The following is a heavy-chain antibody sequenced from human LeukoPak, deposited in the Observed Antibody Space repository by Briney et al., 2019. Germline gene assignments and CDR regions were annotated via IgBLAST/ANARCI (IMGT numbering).Heavy chain of an antibody. V-gene: IGHV1-18*01. CDR2: ISVYNGNT. CDR1: GYSFTSYG. J-gene: IGHJ4*02. D-gene: IGHD3-22*01. CDR3: ARVATMMRPFDY. Sequence: ASVKVSCKASGYSFTSYGISWVRQAPGQGLEWMGWISVYNGNTNYAQKLQGRVTMTTDTSTSTAYMELRSLRSDDTAVYYCARVATMMRPFDYWGQGTLVTVSS.